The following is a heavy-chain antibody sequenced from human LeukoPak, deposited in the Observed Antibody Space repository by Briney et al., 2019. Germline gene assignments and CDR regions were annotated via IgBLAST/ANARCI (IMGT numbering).Heavy chain of an antibody. J-gene: IGHJ4*02. CDR1: GYTFTGYY. CDR2: INPNSGGT. CDR3: ARRGGWPSYFDY. Sequence: WASVKVSCKASGYTFTGYYMHWVRQAPGQGLEWMGWINPNSGGTNYAQKFQARVTMTRDTSISTAYMELSSLRSDDTAVYYCARRGGWPSYFDYWGQGTLVTVSS. D-gene: IGHD6-19*01. V-gene: IGHV1-2*02.